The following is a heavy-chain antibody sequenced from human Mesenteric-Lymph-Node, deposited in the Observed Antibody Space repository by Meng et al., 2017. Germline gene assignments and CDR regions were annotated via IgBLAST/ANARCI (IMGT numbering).Heavy chain of an antibody. CDR3: ARVAAAGNEWFDP. V-gene: IGHV4-4*02. CDR2: IYHSGST. Sequence: QGRRQESGPRLVKPSETLSLTCAVSGGSISSINWWTWVRQPPGKGLEWIGEIYHSGSTNYNPSLKSRVTISVDKSKNQFSLKLSSVTAADTAVYYCARVAAAGNEWFDPWGQGTLVTVSS. J-gene: IGHJ5*02. CDR1: GGSISSINW. D-gene: IGHD6-13*01.